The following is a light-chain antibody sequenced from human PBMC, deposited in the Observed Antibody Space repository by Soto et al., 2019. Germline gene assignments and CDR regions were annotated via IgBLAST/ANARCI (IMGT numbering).Light chain of an antibody. J-gene: IGKJ3*01. CDR1: QGISNY. CDR2: AAS. Sequence: DIQMTQSPSSLSASVGDRVTITCRASQGISNYLAWYQQKPGKVPKLLIYAASTLQSWVPSRFSGSGSGTDFTLTISGLQPEDVATYYCQQYNSAPRTFGPGTKVDIQ. V-gene: IGKV1-27*01. CDR3: QQYNSAPRT.